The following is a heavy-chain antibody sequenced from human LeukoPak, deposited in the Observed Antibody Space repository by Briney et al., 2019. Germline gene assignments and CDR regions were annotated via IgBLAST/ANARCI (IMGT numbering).Heavy chain of an antibody. J-gene: IGHJ4*02. CDR2: IKSKADGGTT. CDR1: GFTFSNAW. Sequence: GGSLRLSCAASGFTFSNAWMSWVRQAPGKGLEWVGRIKSKADGGTTDYTAPVKGRFTISRDDSKNTLYLQMNSLKTEDTAVYYCTTYHGSGSYYLYFDYWGQGTLVTVSS. CDR3: TTYHGSGSYYLYFDY. D-gene: IGHD3-10*01. V-gene: IGHV3-15*01.